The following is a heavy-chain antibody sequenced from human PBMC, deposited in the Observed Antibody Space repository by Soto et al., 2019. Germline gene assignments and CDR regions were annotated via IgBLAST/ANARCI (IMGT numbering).Heavy chain of an antibody. CDR1: GYTFTSYG. CDR2: INTANDDT. CDR3: ARDEGVASGN. V-gene: IGHV1-3*04. D-gene: IGHD5-12*01. Sequence: ASVKVSCKASGYTFTSYGMNWVRQAPGQRPEWMGWINTANDDTKYSQKFQDRVTLTRDTSASTAYMEVRSLTPEETAVYYCARDEGVASGNWGQGILVTVSS. J-gene: IGHJ4*02.